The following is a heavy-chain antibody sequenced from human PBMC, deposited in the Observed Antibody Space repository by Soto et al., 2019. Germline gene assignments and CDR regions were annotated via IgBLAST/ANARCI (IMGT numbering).Heavy chain of an antibody. J-gene: IGHJ4*02. Sequence: PSETLSLTCTVSGGSISSGGYYWSWIRQHPGKGLEWIGYIYYSGSTYYNPSLKSRVTISVDTSKNQFSLKLSSVTAADTAVYYCARGASWYVAYWGQGTLVTVSS. CDR1: GGSISSGGYY. V-gene: IGHV4-31*03. CDR2: IYYSGST. CDR3: ARGASWYVAY. D-gene: IGHD6-13*01.